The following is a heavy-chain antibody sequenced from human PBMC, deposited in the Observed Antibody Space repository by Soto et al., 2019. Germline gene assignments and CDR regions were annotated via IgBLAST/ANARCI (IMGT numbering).Heavy chain of an antibody. Sequence: VASVKVSCKASGGTFSSYSISWVRQAPGQGLEWMGGIIPILGTANSAQKFQGRVTITADKSTSTAYMELSSLRSEDTAVYYCARDLRRIAAAGMGRPTPYYYYYSGMDVWGQGTTVTVSS. CDR3: ARDLRRIAAAGMGRPTPYYYYYSGMDV. V-gene: IGHV1-69*06. CDR2: IIPILGTA. CDR1: GGTFSSYS. D-gene: IGHD6-13*01. J-gene: IGHJ6*02.